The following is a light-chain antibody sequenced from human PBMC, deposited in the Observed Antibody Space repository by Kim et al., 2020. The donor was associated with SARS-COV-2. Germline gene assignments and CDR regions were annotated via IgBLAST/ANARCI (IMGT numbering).Light chain of an antibody. V-gene: IGKV1-33*01. CDR1: QDIRDY. Sequence: ASVRDRVTITCQASQDIRDYLNWYQQKPGKAPKVRIYDASTLETGVTSRFGGSGSGTDFTFTISSLQPEDIATYYFQQYDNIPLTFGGGTKVDIK. CDR2: DAS. J-gene: IGKJ4*01. CDR3: QQYDNIPLT.